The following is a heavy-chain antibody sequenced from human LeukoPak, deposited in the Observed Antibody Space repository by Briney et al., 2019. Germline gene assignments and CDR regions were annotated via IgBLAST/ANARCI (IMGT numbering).Heavy chain of an antibody. CDR1: VYTFTEYY. D-gene: IGHD6-13*01. CDR3: ATDIAPSGSWWFDS. V-gene: IGHV1-2*02. CDR2: ITLSTGDI. Sequence: ASVKVSCKAPVYTFTEYYLHWLPQAPGQGLEWMGWITLSTGDIFYAQNFQGRVTMTRDTSISTAYMQLGSLKSDDTAVYYCATDIAPSGSWWFDSWGQGTLVTVSS. J-gene: IGHJ5*01.